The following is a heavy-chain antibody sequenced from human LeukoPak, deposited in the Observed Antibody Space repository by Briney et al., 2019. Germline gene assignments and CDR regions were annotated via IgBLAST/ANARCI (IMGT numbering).Heavy chain of an antibody. CDR3: AKDTSIGRYCTNGVCSPFDY. V-gene: IGHV3-23*01. D-gene: IGHD2-8*01. J-gene: IGHJ4*02. Sequence: PGGSLRLSCAASGFIFSSYAMSWVRQAPGKGLEWVSAISDSGGSTYDAGSVKGRFTISRDNSKNTLYLQMNSLRAEDTAVYYCAKDTSIGRYCTNGVCSPFDYWGQGTLVTVSS. CDR2: ISDSGGST. CDR1: GFIFSSYA.